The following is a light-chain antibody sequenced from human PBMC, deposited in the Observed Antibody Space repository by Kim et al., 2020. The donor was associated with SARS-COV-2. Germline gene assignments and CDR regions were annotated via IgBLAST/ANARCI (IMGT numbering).Light chain of an antibody. CDR1: SLRNYS. CDR3: NSRNSNGNHLV. V-gene: IGLV3-19*01. Sequence: AWGQTGCSIGRGDSLRNYSASWYQQRQGQAPILVIYGKSSRPSGIPYRFSGSSSGSAAALNITVAQAEDEADYYCNSRNSNGNHLVFGGGTQLTVL. J-gene: IGLJ2*01. CDR2: GKS.